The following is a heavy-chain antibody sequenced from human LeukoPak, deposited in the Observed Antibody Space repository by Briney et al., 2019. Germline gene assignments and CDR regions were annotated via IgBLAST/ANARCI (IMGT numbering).Heavy chain of an antibody. J-gene: IGHJ4*01. Sequence: SEALSLTCTVSGVSITSINYYWAWIRQPPGKGLEWIGSLSSGGPTYNNPSLESRTSISADTSSNLLFLKLTSVTAADTAVYFCARRNILSGYYHFDYWGHGTLVTVSS. V-gene: IGHV4-39*01. D-gene: IGHD3-9*01. CDR2: LSSGGPT. CDR1: GVSITSINYY. CDR3: ARRNILSGYYHFDY.